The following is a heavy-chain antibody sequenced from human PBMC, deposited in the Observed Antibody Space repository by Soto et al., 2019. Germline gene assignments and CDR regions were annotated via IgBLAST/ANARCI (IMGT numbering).Heavy chain of an antibody. CDR2: ISAYNGNT. CDR1: GYTFTSYG. J-gene: IGHJ3*02. D-gene: IGHD6-19*01. CDR3: ARGREGIAVAGTRLDAFDI. V-gene: IGHV1-18*01. Sequence: ASLKVSCKASGYTFTSYGISWVRQAPGQGLEWMGWISAYNGNTNYAQKLQGRVTMTTDTSTSTAYMELRSLRSDDTAVYYCARGREGIAVAGTRLDAFDIWGQGTMVNVSS.